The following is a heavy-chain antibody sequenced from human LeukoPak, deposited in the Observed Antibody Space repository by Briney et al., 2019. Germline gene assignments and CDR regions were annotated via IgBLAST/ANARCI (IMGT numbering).Heavy chain of an antibody. CDR3: AIYTNSAAGY. D-gene: IGHD2-2*02. Sequence: PSETLSLTCTVSGGPISSSIYHGGWIRQPPGKGLEWIGTIYHTGTTHYNPSLKSRVTISVDTSRNQFSLTLNSMTAADTAVYYCAIYTNSAAGYWGQGALVAVSS. V-gene: IGHV4-39*01. CDR1: GGPISSSIYH. CDR2: IYHTGTT. J-gene: IGHJ4*02.